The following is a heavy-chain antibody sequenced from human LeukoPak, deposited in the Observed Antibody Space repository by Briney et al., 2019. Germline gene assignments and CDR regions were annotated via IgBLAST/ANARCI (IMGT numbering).Heavy chain of an antibody. J-gene: IGHJ4*02. Sequence: SETLSLTCVVSGGSVSGYYWGWIRQPPGRGLEWIGYVYYSGSTNYNPSFKSRITISVDTSRNQFSLQPSSVTAADTAVYYCARIHRYCSGGACYVLDNWGQGTLVAVSS. V-gene: IGHV4-59*02. CDR1: GGSVSGYY. CDR2: VYYSGST. D-gene: IGHD2-15*01. CDR3: ARIHRYCSGGACYVLDN.